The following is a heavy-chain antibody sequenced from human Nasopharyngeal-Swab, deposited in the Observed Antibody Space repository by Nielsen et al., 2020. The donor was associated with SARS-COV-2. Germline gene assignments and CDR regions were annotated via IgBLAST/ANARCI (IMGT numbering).Heavy chain of an antibody. Sequence: WIRQPPGKALEWLAHIFSNGEKSYSTSLKSRLTISKDTSKNQVVLTMTNMDPVDTATYYCAHPETGWDGWFDPWGQGTLVTVSS. CDR2: IFSNGEK. D-gene: IGHD3-9*01. CDR3: AHPETGWDGWFDP. J-gene: IGHJ5*02. V-gene: IGHV2-26*01.